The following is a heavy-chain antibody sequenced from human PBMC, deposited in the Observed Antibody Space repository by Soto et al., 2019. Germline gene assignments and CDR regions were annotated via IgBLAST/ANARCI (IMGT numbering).Heavy chain of an antibody. CDR2: IIPIFGTA. Sequence: SVKVSCKASGGTFSSYAISWVRQAPGQGLEWMGGIIPIFGTANYAQKFQGRVTITADESTSTAYMELSSLRSEDTAVYYCARSLRYCSSTSCYVDYWGQGTLVTVSS. CDR3: ARSLRYCSSTSCYVDY. D-gene: IGHD2-2*01. J-gene: IGHJ4*02. V-gene: IGHV1-69*13. CDR1: GGTFSSYA.